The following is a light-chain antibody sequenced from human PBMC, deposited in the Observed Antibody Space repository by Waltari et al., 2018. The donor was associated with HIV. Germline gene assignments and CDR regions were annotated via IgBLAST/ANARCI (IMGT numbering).Light chain of an antibody. V-gene: IGKV3-15*01. CDR3: QQYNGWPRT. CDR2: GAS. J-gene: IGKJ1*01. CDR1: QNVITN. Sequence: EIVMTQSPATLSVSPGERVTLSCRASQNVITNLAWYQQKPGQAPSLLIYGASTRASGIPARITGGGSGSDFTLTINSLQSEDCGLYYCQQYNGWPRTFGQGTKV.